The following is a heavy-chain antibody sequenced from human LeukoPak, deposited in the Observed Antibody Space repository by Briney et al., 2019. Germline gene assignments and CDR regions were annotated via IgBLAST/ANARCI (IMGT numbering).Heavy chain of an antibody. CDR2: IFSST. V-gene: IGHV3-53*01. D-gene: IGHD4/OR15-4a*01. J-gene: IGHJ4*02. Sequence: GGSLRLSREASGLTFNKYWMTWVRQAPGKGLEWVSFIFSSTHYSGSVKGRFTISRDNSKNTLYLQMNSLRAEDTAVYYCARRAGAYSHPYDYWGQGTLVTVSS. CDR1: GLTFNKYW. CDR3: ARRAGAYSHPYDY.